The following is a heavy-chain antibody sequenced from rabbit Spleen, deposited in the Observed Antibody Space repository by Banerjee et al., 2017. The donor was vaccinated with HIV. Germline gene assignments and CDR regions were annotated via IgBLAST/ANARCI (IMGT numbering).Heavy chain of an antibody. J-gene: IGHJ4*01. CDR1: GFSFSNIYW. D-gene: IGHD4-2*01. Sequence: QQQLEESGGGLVKPGGTLTLTCTASGFSFSNIYWICWVRQAPGKGLEWIACIYAGSSGSTYYASWAKGRFTISKTSSPTATLQMTSLTVADTATYFCARDAAGREDFNLWGPGTLVTVS. CDR2: IYAGSSGST. CDR3: ARDAAGREDFNL. V-gene: IGHV1S45*01.